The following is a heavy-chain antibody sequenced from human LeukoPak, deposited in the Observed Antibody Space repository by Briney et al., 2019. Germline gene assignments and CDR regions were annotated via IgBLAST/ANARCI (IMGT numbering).Heavy chain of an antibody. J-gene: IGHJ4*02. CDR2: SDPSDSYT. D-gene: IGHD6-19*01. V-gene: IGHV5-10-1*01. Sequence: GESLKISCKGSGYSFTSYWISWVRQMPGKGLEGLGRSDPSDSYTNYSPSFQGHVTISADQSISTAYLQWSSLKASDTAMYYCARRSSSGCLDYWGQGTLVTVSS. CDR1: GYSFTSYW. CDR3: ARRSSSGCLDY.